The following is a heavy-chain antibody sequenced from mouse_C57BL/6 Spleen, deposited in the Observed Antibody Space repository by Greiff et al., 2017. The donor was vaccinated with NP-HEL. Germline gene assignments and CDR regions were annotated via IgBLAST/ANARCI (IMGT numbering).Heavy chain of an antibody. CDR2: IDPSDSYT. J-gene: IGHJ4*01. CDR3: ALPGYAMDY. CDR1: GYTFTSYW. D-gene: IGHD5-5*01. V-gene: IGHV1-69*01. Sequence: QVQLKQPGAELVMPGASVKLSCKASGYTFTSYWMHWVKQRPGQGLEWIGEIDPSDSYTNYNQKFKGKSTLTVDKSSSTAYMQLSSLTSEDSAVYYCALPGYAMDYWGQGTSVTVSS.